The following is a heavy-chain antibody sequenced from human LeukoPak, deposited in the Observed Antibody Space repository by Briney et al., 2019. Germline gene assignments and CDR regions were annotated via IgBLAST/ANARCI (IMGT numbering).Heavy chain of an antibody. CDR1: GGSVTGTNW. D-gene: IGHD2-8*01. J-gene: IGHJ4*02. V-gene: IGHV4-4*02. CDR3: SRENGAFSPFGY. Sequence: SGTLSLTCGDSGGSVTGTNWWRGVRQTPGQGLEWIGEISLNGVTNYNPSLNSRVTMLLDTSRNHLSLNLTSVTAADTAVYYCSRENGAFSPFGYWGQGTLVTVPS. CDR2: ISLNGVT.